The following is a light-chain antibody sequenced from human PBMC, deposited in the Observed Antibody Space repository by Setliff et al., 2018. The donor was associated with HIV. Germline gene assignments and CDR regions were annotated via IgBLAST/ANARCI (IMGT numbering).Light chain of an antibody. J-gene: IGLJ2*01. CDR2: AVS. CDR1: SNDVADYMY. V-gene: IGLV2-14*03. Sequence: QSALTQPASVSGSPGQSITISCTGTSNDVADYMYVSWYQQHPGKAPKLLIFAVSNRPSGVSNRFSGSKSGNTASLTISGLQAQDEADYYCSSYTSSSTLRIFGGGTKVTGL. CDR3: SSYTSSSTLRI.